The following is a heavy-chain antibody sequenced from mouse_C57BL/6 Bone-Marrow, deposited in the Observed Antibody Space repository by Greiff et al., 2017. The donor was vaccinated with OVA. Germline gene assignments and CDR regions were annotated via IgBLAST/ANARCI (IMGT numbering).Heavy chain of an antibody. Sequence: VKLVESGAELVRPGASVKLSCKASGYTFTDYYINWVKQRPGQGLEWIARIYPGSGNTYYNEKFKGKATLTAEKSSSTAYMQLSSLTSEDSAVYFCARDGYYVWYFAYWGQGTLVTVSA. V-gene: IGHV1-76*01. CDR2: IYPGSGNT. J-gene: IGHJ3*01. CDR1: GYTFTDYY. D-gene: IGHD2-3*01. CDR3: ARDGYYVWYFAY.